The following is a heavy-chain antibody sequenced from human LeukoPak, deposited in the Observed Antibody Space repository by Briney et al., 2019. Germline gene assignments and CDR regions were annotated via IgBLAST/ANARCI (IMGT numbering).Heavy chain of an antibody. Sequence: ASVKVSCKASGYTFTNYGISWVRQAPGQGLEWMGWISAYNGNTNYAQKLQGRVTMTTDTSTSTAYMELRSLRSDDTAVYYCARDLGIRRDYWYFDLWGRGTLVTVSS. CDR3: ARDLGIRRDYWYFDL. CDR1: GYTFTNYG. CDR2: ISAYNGNT. V-gene: IGHV1-18*01. J-gene: IGHJ2*01.